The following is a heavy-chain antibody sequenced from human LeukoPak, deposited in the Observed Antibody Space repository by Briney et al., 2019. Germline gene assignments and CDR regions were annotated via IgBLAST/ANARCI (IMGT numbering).Heavy chain of an antibody. CDR2: ISSSSSYI. J-gene: IGHJ4*02. V-gene: IGHV3-21*01. CDR3: ARCRYTYGYWDN. D-gene: IGHD5-18*01. Sequence: GGSLRLSCAASGFTFSSYSMNWVRQAPGKGLEWVSSISSSSSYIYYADSVKGGFTISRDNAKNSLYLQMNSLRAEDTAVYYCARCRYTYGYWDNWGQGTLVTVSS. CDR1: GFTFSSYS.